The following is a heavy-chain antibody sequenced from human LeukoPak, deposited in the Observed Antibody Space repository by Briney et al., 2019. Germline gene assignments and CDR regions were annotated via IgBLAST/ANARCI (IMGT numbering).Heavy chain of an antibody. CDR1: GGSISSYY. CDR2: IYYSGST. V-gene: IGHV4-59*01. J-gene: IGHJ5*02. CDR3: ARDRPAPEAGWFDP. Sequence: PSETLSLTCTVSGGSISSYYWSWIRQPPGKGLEWIGYIYYSGSTNYNPSLKSRVTISVDTSKNQLSLKLSSVTAADTAVYYCARDRPAPEAGWFDPWGQGTLVTVSS.